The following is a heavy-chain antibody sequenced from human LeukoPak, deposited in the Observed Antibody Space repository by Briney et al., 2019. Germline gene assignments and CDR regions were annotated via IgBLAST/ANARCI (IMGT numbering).Heavy chain of an antibody. V-gene: IGHV3-7*01. D-gene: IGHD1-1*01. CDR2: IKQDGSEK. CDR3: ARDKAGNSGLVTPAFDY. CDR1: GFTFSSYW. Sequence: GGSLRLSCAASGFTFSSYWMSWVRQAPGKGLEWVANIKQDGSEKYYVDSVKGRFTISRDNAKNSLYLQMNSLRAEHTAVYYCARDKAGNSGLVTPAFDYWGQGTLVTVSS. J-gene: IGHJ4*02.